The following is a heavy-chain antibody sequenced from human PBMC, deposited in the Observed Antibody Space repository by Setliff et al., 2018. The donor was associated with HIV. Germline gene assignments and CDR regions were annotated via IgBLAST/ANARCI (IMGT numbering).Heavy chain of an antibody. D-gene: IGHD6-6*01. CDR1: GYAFTGYY. V-gene: IGHV1-2*06. J-gene: IGHJ2*01. Sequence: ASVKVSCKASGYAFTGYYIRWVRQAPGQGLEWMGRINPNSGGTNYAQKFQGRVTMTRDTSISTAYMELSRLTSDDTAVYYCARGHSSSTNWFFDLWGRGTLVTVSS. CDR3: ARGHSSSTNWFFDL. CDR2: INPNSGGT.